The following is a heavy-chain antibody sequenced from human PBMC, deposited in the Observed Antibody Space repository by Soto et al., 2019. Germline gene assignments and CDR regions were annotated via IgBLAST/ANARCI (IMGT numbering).Heavy chain of an antibody. CDR3: ARATYDYVWGSYPFNNWFDP. Sequence: QVQLVQSGAEVKKPGSSVKVSCKASGGTFSSYAISWVRQAPGQGLEWMGGIIPIFGTANYAQKFQGRVTITADESTSTAYMELSSLRSEDTAVYYCARATYDYVWGSYPFNNWFDPWGQGTLVTVSS. V-gene: IGHV1-69*01. CDR2: IIPIFGTA. J-gene: IGHJ5*02. CDR1: GGTFSSYA. D-gene: IGHD3-16*01.